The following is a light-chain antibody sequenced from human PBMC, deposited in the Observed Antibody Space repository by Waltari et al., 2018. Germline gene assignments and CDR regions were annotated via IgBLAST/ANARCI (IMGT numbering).Light chain of an antibody. CDR2: DVS. V-gene: IGLV2-14*03. J-gene: IGLJ1*01. CDR1: SSDVGGYNH. CDR3: SSYSTSLTPYV. Sequence: QSALTQPASVSGSPGQSITISCTGTSSDVGGYNHVSWYQQHPAKAPKLMIYDVSSRPSGVSNGFFGSKSGNTASLTISGLRAEDEAVYFCSSYSTSLTPYVFGPGTKVTVL.